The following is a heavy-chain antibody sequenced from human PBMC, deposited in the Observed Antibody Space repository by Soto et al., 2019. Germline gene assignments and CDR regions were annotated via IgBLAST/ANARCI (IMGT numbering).Heavy chain of an antibody. J-gene: IGHJ4*02. CDR1: GGSISSYY. CDR3: ARSVGNNLQGKKYCSGGSCYSHFDY. Sequence: SETLSLTCTVSGGSISSYYWSWIRQPPGKGLEWIGYIYYSRSTNYNPSLKSRVTISVDTSKNQFSLKLSSVTAADTAVYYCARSVGNNLQGKKYCSGGSCYSHFDYWGQGTLVTVSS. D-gene: IGHD2-15*01. CDR2: IYYSRST. V-gene: IGHV4-59*01.